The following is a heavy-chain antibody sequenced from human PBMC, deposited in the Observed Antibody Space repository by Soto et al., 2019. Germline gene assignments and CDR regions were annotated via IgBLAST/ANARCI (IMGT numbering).Heavy chain of an antibody. D-gene: IGHD3-16*01. CDR3: ARGITFGGVLNGMDV. V-gene: IGHV3-23*01. Sequence: EVQLLESGGGLVQPGGSLRLSCAASGFTFSSYAMSWVRQAPGKGLEWVSSISGSGGNAYYADSVKGRFSISRDNSKNTLRLQMNSLRADDTAVYYCARGITFGGVLNGMDVWGQGTTVTVSS. J-gene: IGHJ6*02. CDR1: GFTFSSYA. CDR2: ISGSGGNA.